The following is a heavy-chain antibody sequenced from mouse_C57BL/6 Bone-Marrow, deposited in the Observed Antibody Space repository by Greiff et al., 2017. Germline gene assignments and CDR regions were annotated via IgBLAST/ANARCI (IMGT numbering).Heavy chain of an antibody. D-gene: IGHD4-1*01. J-gene: IGHJ2*01. V-gene: IGHV5-17*01. Sequence: EVNVVESGGGLVKPGGSLKLSCAASGFTFSDYGMHWVRQAPEKGLEWVAYISSGSSTIYYADTVKGRFTISRDNAKNTLFLQMTSLRSEDTAMYYCARLGRRDYWGQGTTLTVSS. CDR2: ISSGSSTI. CDR1: GFTFSDYG. CDR3: ARLGRRDY.